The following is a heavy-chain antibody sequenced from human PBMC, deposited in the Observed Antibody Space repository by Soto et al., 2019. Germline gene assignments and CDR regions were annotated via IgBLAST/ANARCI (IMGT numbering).Heavy chain of an antibody. J-gene: IGHJ4*02. Sequence: SVKVSCKASGGSFGNFGIRWVRQAPGQGLEWMGGIVPVFGRPNYAQRFRGRLTITADESTSTGYMELISLRSDDTAVYYCAREGSGYNFWGQGTQVTVSS. V-gene: IGHV1-69*13. D-gene: IGHD5-12*01. CDR3: AREGSGYNF. CDR2: IVPVFGRP. CDR1: GGSFGNFG.